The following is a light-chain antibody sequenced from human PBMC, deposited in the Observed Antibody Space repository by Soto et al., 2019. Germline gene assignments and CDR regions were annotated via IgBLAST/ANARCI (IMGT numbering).Light chain of an antibody. CDR1: QRVSNN. CDR2: GAS. CDR3: QQYNKWPYT. Sequence: EILMTQSPATLSVSPGERVTLSCRASQRVSNNFAWNRQKPGQAPTLLIYGASTRATGIPDRFSGSGSGTEFTLTISSLQSEDFAVYYCQQYNKWPYTFGQGTKLEIK. J-gene: IGKJ2*01. V-gene: IGKV3-15*01.